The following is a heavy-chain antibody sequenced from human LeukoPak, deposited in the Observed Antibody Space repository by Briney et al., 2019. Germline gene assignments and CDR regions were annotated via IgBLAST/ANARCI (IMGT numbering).Heavy chain of an antibody. CDR2: ISSDGTNK. CDR1: GFTFSSG. D-gene: IGHD2-15*01. Sequence: TGGSLRLSCAASGFTFSSGMHWVRQAPGKGLERVAVISSDGTNKYYADSVQGRFTISRDNSMNTVYLQMNSLRAEDTAVYYCASSLGYCSGGYCYGLRWDLDYWGQGTLVTVSS. V-gene: IGHV3-30*03. J-gene: IGHJ4*02. CDR3: ASSLGYCSGGYCYGLRWDLDY.